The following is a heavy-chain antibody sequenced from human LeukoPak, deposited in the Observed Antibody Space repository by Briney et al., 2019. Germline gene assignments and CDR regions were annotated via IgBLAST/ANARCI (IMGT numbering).Heavy chain of an antibody. CDR2: MNPNTGNT. CDR3: ARGLVGGTPLYYFDY. CDR1: GYTFTGYY. J-gene: IGHJ4*02. Sequence: ASVKVSCKASGYTFTGYYMHWVRQAPGQGLEWMGWMNPNTGNTGYAQKFQGRVNFTRDTSINTAYLELSSLTSEDTAVYYCARGLVGGTPLYYFDYWGQGTLVTVSS. V-gene: IGHV1-8*03. D-gene: IGHD1-26*01.